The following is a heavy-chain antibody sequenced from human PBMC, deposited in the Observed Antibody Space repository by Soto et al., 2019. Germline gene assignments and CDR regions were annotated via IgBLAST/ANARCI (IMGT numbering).Heavy chain of an antibody. CDR1: GFTFRSYG. D-gene: IGHD6-13*01. J-gene: IGHJ4*02. Sequence: QVQLVESGGGVVQPGRSLRLSCAASGFTFRSYGIHWVRQAPGKGLEWVADISSDGNNKRYADSVKGRFTISRDNSKNTLYLEMNSLRLEDTAVYYSATPRQAAGLYPFDYWGQGTLVVVSS. CDR3: ATPRQAAGLYPFDY. V-gene: IGHV3-30*03. CDR2: ISSDGNNK.